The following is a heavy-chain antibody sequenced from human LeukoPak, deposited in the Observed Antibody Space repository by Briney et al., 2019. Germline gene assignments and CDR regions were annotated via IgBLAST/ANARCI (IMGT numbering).Heavy chain of an antibody. CDR2: ISSSSSTI. CDR3: AKTGQSYYYYMDV. Sequence: QPGGSLRLSCAASGFTFSSYAMSWVRQAPGKGLEWVSYISSSSSTIYYADSVKGRFTISRDNAKNSLYLQMNSLRAEDTAVYYCAKTGQSYYYYMDVWGKGSTVTVSS. V-gene: IGHV3-48*01. J-gene: IGHJ6*03. CDR1: GFTFSSYA. D-gene: IGHD3-9*01.